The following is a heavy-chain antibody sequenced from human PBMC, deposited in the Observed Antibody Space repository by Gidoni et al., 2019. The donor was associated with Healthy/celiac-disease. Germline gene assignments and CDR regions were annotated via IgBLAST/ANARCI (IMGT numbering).Heavy chain of an antibody. Sequence: QVQLQESGPGLVKPSETLSLTCTVSGGSVSSGSYYWSWIRQPPGKGLEWIGYIYYSGSTNYNPSLKSRVTISVDTSKNQFSLKLSSVTAADTAVYYCARAGVDCGGDCYTFDYWGQGTLVTVSS. D-gene: IGHD2-21*02. V-gene: IGHV4-61*01. CDR1: GGSVSSGSYY. J-gene: IGHJ4*02. CDR3: ARAGVDCGGDCYTFDY. CDR2: IYYSGST.